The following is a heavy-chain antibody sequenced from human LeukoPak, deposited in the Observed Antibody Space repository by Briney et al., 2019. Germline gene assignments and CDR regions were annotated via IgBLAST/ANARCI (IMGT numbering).Heavy chain of an antibody. Sequence: PSETLSLTCTFSGGYISSYYWCWIRQSPGKGLEWIGHISYSGTTNYNPSLRSRLTISVDTSKNQFSLKLSSVTAADTAVYYCARGRPYYYDSSGYYPLFDYWGQGTPVTVSS. V-gene: IGHV4-59*01. CDR1: GGYISSYY. CDR2: ISYSGTT. J-gene: IGHJ4*02. CDR3: ARGRPYYYDSSGYYPLFDY. D-gene: IGHD3-22*01.